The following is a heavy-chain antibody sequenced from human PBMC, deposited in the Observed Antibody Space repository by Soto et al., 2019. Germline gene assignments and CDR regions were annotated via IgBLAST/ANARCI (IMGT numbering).Heavy chain of an antibody. CDR1: GFTFDDYA. CDR3: AKHKAFSCSDYMDV. V-gene: IGHV3-9*03. CDR2: ISWNSGSI. D-gene: IGHD2-15*01. J-gene: IGHJ6*03. Sequence: DVQLVESGGGLVQPGRSLRLSCAASGFTFDDYAMHWVRQAPGKGLEWVSGISWNSGSIGYADSVKGRFTISRDHAKNSLYLQINSLSPEAMVLYYCAKHKAFSCSDYMDVCGKGTKVTVSS.